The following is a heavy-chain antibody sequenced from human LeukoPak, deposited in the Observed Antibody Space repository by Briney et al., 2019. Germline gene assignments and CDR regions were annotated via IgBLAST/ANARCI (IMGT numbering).Heavy chain of an antibody. D-gene: IGHD3-9*01. V-gene: IGHV3-30*18. J-gene: IGHJ4*02. CDR2: ISYDGSNK. CDR1: GFTFSSYG. CDR3: AKPVLRYFDWLLFDY. Sequence: GGSLRLSCAASGFTFSSYGMHWVRQAPGKGLEWVAAISYDGSNKYYADSVKGRFTISRDNSKNTLYLQMNSLRAEDTAVYYCAKPVLRYFDWLLFDYWGQGTLVTVSS.